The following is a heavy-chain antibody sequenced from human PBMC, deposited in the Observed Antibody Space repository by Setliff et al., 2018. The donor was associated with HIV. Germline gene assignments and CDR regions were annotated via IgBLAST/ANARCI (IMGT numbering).Heavy chain of an antibody. CDR1: GFSVSTYW. J-gene: IGHJ4*02. D-gene: IGHD6-6*01. CDR2: IEKDGSEK. Sequence: PGGSLRLSCAASGFSVSTYWMNWVRQAPGKGLEWVANIEKDGSEKYYVDSVKGRFTISRDNAKNSLFLQMNGLRADDTAVYYCARGHYSSSAGWGQGTLVTVSS. CDR3: ARGHYSSSAG. V-gene: IGHV3-7*03.